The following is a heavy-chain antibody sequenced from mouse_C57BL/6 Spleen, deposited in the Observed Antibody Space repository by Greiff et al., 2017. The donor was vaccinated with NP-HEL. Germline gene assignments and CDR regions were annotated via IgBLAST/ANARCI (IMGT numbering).Heavy chain of an antibody. D-gene: IGHD2-2*01. V-gene: IGHV14-4*01. J-gene: IGHJ2*01. CDR1: GFNIKDDY. Sequence: VQLQQSGAELVRPGASVKLSCTASGFNIKDDYMHWVKQRPEQGLEWIGRIDPENGDTDYAPKFQGKATITADTSSNTAYLQLSSLTSEDTAVDYCTTRRNGYPDFDDWGQGTTLTVAS. CDR3: TTRRNGYPDFDD. CDR2: IDPENGDT.